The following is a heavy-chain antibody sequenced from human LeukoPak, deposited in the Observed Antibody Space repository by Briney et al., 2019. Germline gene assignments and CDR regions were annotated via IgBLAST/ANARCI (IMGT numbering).Heavy chain of an antibody. CDR3: GRGLRWSGGGYMDV. V-gene: IGHV4-34*01. J-gene: IGHJ6*03. CDR2: INHSGST. Sequence: SETLSLTCAVYGGSFSGYYWSWIRQPPGKGLEWIGEINHSGSTNYNPSLKSRVTISVDTSKNQFSLKLSSVTAADTAVYYCGRGLRWSGGGYMDVWGKGTTVTVSS. CDR1: GGSFSGYY. D-gene: IGHD3-3*01.